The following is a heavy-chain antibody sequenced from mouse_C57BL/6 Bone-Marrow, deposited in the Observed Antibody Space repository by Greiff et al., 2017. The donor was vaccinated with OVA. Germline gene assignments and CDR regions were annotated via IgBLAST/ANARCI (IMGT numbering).Heavy chain of an antibody. CDR2: IWSDGST. CDR1: GFSLTSYG. D-gene: IGHD2-5*01. Sequence: VNVVESGPGLVAPSQSLSITCTVSGFSLTSYGVHWVRQPPGKGLEWLVVIWSDGSTTYNSALKSRLSISKDNSKSQVFLKMNSLQTDDTAMYYCARHYYSKNLWAMDYWGQGTSVTVSS. CDR3: ARHYYSKNLWAMDY. J-gene: IGHJ4*01. V-gene: IGHV2-6-1*01.